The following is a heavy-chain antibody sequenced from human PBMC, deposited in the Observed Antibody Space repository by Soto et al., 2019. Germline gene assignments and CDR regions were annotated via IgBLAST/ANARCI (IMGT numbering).Heavy chain of an antibody. CDR1: GFTFSDHY. CDR3: ARVRMAGDFDI. CDR2: INNDGSST. Sequence: GGSLRLSCAASGFTFSDHYMDWVRQAPGKGLVWVSHINNDGSSTSYADSVKGRFTISRDNAKNTLYLQMNSLRAEDTAVYYCARVRMAGDFDIWGQGTMVTVSS. J-gene: IGHJ3*02. D-gene: IGHD6-19*01. V-gene: IGHV3-74*01.